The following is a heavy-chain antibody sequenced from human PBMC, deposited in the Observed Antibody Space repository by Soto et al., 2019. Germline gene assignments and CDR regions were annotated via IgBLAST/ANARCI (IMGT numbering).Heavy chain of an antibody. J-gene: IGHJ6*02. V-gene: IGHV5-51*01. CDR3: ARMEYDFWSGYYRPYYYYGMDV. CDR1: GYSFTSHW. CDR2: IYPGDSDT. D-gene: IGHD3-3*01. Sequence: GESLKISCKGSGYSFTSHWIGWVRQMPGKGLEWMGIIYPGDSDTRYSPSFQGQVTISADKSISTAYLQWSSLKASDTAMYYCARMEYDFWSGYYRPYYYYGMDVWGQGTTVTVSS.